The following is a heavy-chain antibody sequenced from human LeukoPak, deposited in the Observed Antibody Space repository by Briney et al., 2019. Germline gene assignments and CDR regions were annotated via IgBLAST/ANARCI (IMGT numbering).Heavy chain of an antibody. V-gene: IGHV3-7*01. CDR3: ARDPWYIYYDSSGYSF. CDR2: IKQDGSEK. D-gene: IGHD3-22*01. J-gene: IGHJ4*02. CDR1: GFTFSSYW. Sequence: HSGGSLRLSCAASGFTFSSYWMSWVRQAPGKGLEWVANIKQDGSEKYYVDSVKGRFTISRDNAKNSLYLQMNSLRAEDTAVYYCARDPWYIYYDSSGYSFWGQGTLVTVSS.